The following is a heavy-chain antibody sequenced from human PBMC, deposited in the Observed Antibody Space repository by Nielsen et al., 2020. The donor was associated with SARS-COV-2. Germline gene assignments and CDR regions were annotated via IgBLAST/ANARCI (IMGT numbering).Heavy chain of an antibody. CDR2: IYYSGST. D-gene: IGHD1-26*01. V-gene: IGHV4-59*01. CDR1: GGSISSYY. Sequence: SETLSLTCTVSGGSISSYYWSWIRQPPGKGLEWIGYIYYSGSTNYNPSLKSQVTISVDTSKNQFSLKLSSVTAADTAVYYCARGRIEDAFDIWGQGTMVTVSS. J-gene: IGHJ3*02. CDR3: ARGRIEDAFDI.